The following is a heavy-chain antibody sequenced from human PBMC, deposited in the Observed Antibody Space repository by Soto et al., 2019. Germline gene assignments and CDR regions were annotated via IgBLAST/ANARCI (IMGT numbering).Heavy chain of an antibody. CDR2: IKSDASTI. CDR1: GFTFSSYW. J-gene: IGHJ4*02. V-gene: IGHV3-74*03. D-gene: IGHD1-26*01. CDR3: VRGGSANYYGLFDS. Sequence: EVQLVESGGGLVQPGGSLRLSCAASGFTFSSYWMHWVRQVPGKGLVWVSRIKSDASTIMYADSVKGRFTISRDNAKNTLYLQVNSLRPKDTAVYYCVRGGSANYYGLFDSWGQGTLVTVSS.